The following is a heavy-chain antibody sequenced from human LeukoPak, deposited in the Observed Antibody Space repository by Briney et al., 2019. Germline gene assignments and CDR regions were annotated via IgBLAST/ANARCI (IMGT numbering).Heavy chain of an antibody. CDR1: GLTFSSYA. Sequence: PGRSLRLSCAASGLTFSSYAMHWVRQAPGKGLEWVAFIRYDGSNKYYADSVKGRFTISRDNSKNTLYLQMNSLRAEDTAVYYCAKDHNSIAQYYFDYWGQGTLVTVSS. V-gene: IGHV3-30*02. CDR3: AKDHNSIAQYYFDY. J-gene: IGHJ4*02. D-gene: IGHD2/OR15-2a*01. CDR2: IRYDGSNK.